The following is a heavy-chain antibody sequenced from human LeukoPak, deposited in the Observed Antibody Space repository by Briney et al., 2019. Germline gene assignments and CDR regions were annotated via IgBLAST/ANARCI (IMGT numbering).Heavy chain of an antibody. V-gene: IGHV3-74*01. D-gene: IGHD2-21*01. Sequence: AGGSLRLSCAASGFTFSSYWMHWVRQAPGKGLVWVSRINSDGSSTSYADSVKGRFTISRDNAKNTLYLQMNSLRAEDTAVYYCARDRHIAGAGYYFDYWGQGTLVTVSS. CDR3: ARDRHIAGAGYYFDY. J-gene: IGHJ4*02. CDR2: INSDGSST. CDR1: GFTFSSYW.